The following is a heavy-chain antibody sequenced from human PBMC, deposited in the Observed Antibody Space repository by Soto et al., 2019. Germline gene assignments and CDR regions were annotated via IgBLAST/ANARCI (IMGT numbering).Heavy chain of an antibody. CDR3: ARDVAAAGTENWFDP. CDR1: GGTFSSYT. J-gene: IGHJ5*02. V-gene: IGHV1-69*04. CDR2: IIPILGIA. Sequence: SVKVSCKASGGTFSSYTISWVRQAPGQGLEWMGRIIPILGIANYAQKFQGRVTITADKSTSTAYMELSSLRSEDTAVYYCARDVAAAGTENWFDPWGQGTLVTVSS. D-gene: IGHD6-13*01.